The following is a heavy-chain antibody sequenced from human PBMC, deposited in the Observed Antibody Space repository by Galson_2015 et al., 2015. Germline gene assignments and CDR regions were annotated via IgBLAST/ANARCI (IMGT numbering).Heavy chain of an antibody. J-gene: IGHJ4*02. V-gene: IGHV6-1*01. CDR1: GDSVSSNSAG. CDR3: ARVGDYGDLNFDY. CDR2: TYYRSKWYN. Sequence: CAISGDSVSSNSAGWHWIRQSPSRGLEWLGRTYYRSKWYNDYAVPVKSRITINPDTSKNQFYLQLNSVTPEDTAVYYCARVGDYGDLNFDYWGQGTLVTVSS. D-gene: IGHD4-17*01.